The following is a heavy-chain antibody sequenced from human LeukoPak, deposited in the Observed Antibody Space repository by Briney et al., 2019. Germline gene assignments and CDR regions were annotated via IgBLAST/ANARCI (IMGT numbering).Heavy chain of an antibody. CDR3: AKDVDRVQSYYFDY. CDR2: ISSSSRST. V-gene: IGHV3-48*01. CDR1: GFTFSTHS. Sequence: GGSLRLSCAASGFTFSTHSMNWVRQAPGKGLEWVSYISSSSRSTSYADSAKGRFTISRDNAKNSLYLQMSSLRSEDTAIYYCAKDVDRVQSYYFDYWGQGTLVTVSS. J-gene: IGHJ4*02. D-gene: IGHD3-22*01.